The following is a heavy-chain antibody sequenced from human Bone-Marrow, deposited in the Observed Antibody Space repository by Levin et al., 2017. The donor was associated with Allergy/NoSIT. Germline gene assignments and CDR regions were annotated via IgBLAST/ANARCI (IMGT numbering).Heavy chain of an antibody. CDR3: VRDARITLDY. CDR1: GFTFSDYY. D-gene: IGHD3-10*01. CDR2: ISNNGFDT. Sequence: GESLKISCAASGFTFSDYYMGWVRQAPGQGLDWVSYISNNGFDTYYADSVKGRFTVSRDNAKNSLYLQLNSLRAEDTAMYYCVRDARITLDYWGQGTLVTVSS. J-gene: IGHJ4*02. V-gene: IGHV3-11*01.